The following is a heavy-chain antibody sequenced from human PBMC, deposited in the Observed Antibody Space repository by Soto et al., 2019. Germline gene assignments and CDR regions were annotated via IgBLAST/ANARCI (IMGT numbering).Heavy chain of an antibody. J-gene: IGHJ6*02. CDR1: GYTFTSYA. CDR2: INAGNGNT. D-gene: IGHD5-12*01. CDR3: ARRPSRGGGYDSPYYYGMDV. V-gene: IGHV1-3*01. Sequence: ASVKVSCKASGYTFTSYAMHWVRQAPGQRLEWMGWINAGNGNTKYSQKFQGRVTITRDTSASTAYMELSSLRSEDTAMYYCARRPSRGGGYDSPYYYGMDVWGQGTTVTVSS.